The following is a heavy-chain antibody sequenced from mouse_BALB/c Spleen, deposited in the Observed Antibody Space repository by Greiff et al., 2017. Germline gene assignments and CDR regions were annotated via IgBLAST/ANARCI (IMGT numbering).Heavy chain of an antibody. CDR3: ARHDGNRGGYWYFDV. J-gene: IGHJ1*01. V-gene: IGHV5-6*01. CDR2: ISSGGNYT. D-gene: IGHD2-1*01. CDR1: GFTFSSYG. Sequence: EVQLVESGGDLVKPGGSLKLSCAASGFTFSSYGMSWVRQTPDKRLEWVATISSGGNYTYYPDSVKGRFTISRDNAKNTLYLQMSSLKSEDTAMYYCARHDGNRGGYWYFDVWGAGTTVTVSS.